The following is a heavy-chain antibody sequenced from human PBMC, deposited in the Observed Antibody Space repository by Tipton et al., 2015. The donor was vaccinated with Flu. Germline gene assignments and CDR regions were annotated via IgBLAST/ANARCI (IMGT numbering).Heavy chain of an antibody. CDR2: IYYSGST. V-gene: IGHV4-39*07. Sequence: TLSLTCTVSGGSISSSSYYWGWIRQPPGKGLEWIGNIYYSGSTYYNPSLKGRVTISVDTSKNQFSLKLSSVTAADTAVYYCATSQVGSGYYWGLGTLVTVSS. CDR3: ATSQVGSGYY. J-gene: IGHJ4*02. CDR1: GGSISSSSYY. D-gene: IGHD3-10*01.